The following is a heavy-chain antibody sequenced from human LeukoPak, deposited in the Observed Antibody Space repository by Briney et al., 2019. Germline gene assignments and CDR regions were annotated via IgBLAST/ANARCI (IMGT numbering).Heavy chain of an antibody. V-gene: IGHV4-38-2*02. CDR1: GYSISSGYY. CDR2: IYHGGST. CDR3: ARDVIAGYYYDSRGFYPI. D-gene: IGHD3-22*01. Sequence: SETLSLTCTVSGYSISSGYYWGWIRQPPGKGLEWIGSIYHGGSTYYNPSLKSRVTISVDTSMNQFSLKLSSVTAADTAVYYCARDVIAGYYYDSRGFYPIWGQGTMVTVSS. J-gene: IGHJ3*02.